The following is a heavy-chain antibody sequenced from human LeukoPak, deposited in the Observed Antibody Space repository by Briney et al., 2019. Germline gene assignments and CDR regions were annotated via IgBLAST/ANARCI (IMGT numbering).Heavy chain of an antibody. J-gene: IGHJ4*02. CDR1: GFTFTDYW. D-gene: IGHD1-26*01. CDR3: ARVGAWELQRVFDY. CDR2: IKQGGSES. Sequence: TGGSLRLSCAASGFTFTDYWMTWVRRVPGKGLEWVSNIKQGGSESYYVDSVRGRFPISRENAKNSLYLQVDSLRVDDTAVYYCARVGAWELQRVFDYWGQGTLVTVSS. V-gene: IGHV3-7*01.